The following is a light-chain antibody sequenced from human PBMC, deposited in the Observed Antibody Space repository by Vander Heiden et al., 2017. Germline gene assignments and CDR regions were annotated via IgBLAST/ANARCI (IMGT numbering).Light chain of an antibody. CDR2: AAS. CDR1: QSISSY. Sequence: DIQMTQSPSSLSASVGDRVTITCRASQSISSYLNWYQQKPGKAPKLLIYAASSLQSGGPSRFSGSGSGTDFTLTISSLQPEDFATYYLQQSDSTPYTFGQGTKLEIK. CDR3: QQSDSTPYT. V-gene: IGKV1-39*01. J-gene: IGKJ2*01.